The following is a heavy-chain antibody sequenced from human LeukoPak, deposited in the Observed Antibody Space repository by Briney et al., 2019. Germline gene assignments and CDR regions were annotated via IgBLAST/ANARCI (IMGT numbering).Heavy chain of an antibody. CDR3: ARGFSY. CDR2: ISSSSGI. V-gene: IGHV3-48*03. CDR1: GFTFSSYE. J-gene: IGHJ4*02. Sequence: GGSLRLSCTASGFTFSSYEMSWVRQAPGKGLEWVSYISSSSGIFYSDSVKGRFTISRDNAKNSLYLQMNSLRAEDTAVYYCARGFSYWGQGTLVTVSS.